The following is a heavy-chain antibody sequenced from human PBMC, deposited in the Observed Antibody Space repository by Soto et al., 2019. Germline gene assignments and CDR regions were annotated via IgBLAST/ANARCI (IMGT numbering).Heavy chain of an antibody. V-gene: IGHV2-5*02. CDR3: AHRPGYYTILTDYYWADYFDY. Sequence: QITLKESGPPLVKPTQTLTLTCTFSGFSLSSSGVGVAWIRQPPGKALEWLALIYWDDDKRYNPSLKSRLTITKDTSKNQVVLTMTNIDPVDTATYYCAHRPGYYTILTDYYWADYFDYWGQGTLVTVS. D-gene: IGHD3-9*01. CDR1: GFSLSSSGVG. J-gene: IGHJ4*02. CDR2: IYWDDDK.